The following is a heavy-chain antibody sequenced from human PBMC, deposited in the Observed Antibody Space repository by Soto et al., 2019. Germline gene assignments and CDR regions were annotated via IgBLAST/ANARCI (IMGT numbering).Heavy chain of an antibody. J-gene: IGHJ4*02. CDR1: EGTFSTYA. CDR3: ARPKGSYSSGYYYFDY. Sequence: GASVKVSCQTSEGTFSTYAIYWVRQALGQGLERMGAVIPICGTADYAKKFQGRVTITADESTSTAYMELSSLRSEDTAVYYCARPKGSYSSGYYYFDYWGQGTLVTVSS. D-gene: IGHD6-19*01. CDR2: VIPICGTA. V-gene: IGHV1-69*13.